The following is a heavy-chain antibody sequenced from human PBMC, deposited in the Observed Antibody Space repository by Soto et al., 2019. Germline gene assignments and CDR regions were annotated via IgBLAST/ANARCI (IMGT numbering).Heavy chain of an antibody. D-gene: IGHD2-21*02. CDR3: ARDRGYCGGDCYSTASP. CDR1: GYTFTSYG. V-gene: IGHV1-18*01. CDR2: ISAYNGNT. Sequence: QVQLVQSGAEVKKPGASVKVSCKASGYTFTSYGISWVRQAPGQGLEWMGWISAYNGNTNYAQKLQGRVTMTTDTPTSTAYRERRSLRSDDTAVYYCARDRGYCGGDCYSTASPWGQGTLVTVSS. J-gene: IGHJ5*02.